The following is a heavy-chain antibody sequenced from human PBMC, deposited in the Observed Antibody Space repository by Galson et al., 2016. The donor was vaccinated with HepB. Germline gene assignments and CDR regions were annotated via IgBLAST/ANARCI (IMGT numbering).Heavy chain of an antibody. CDR2: IKPDGGEK. Sequence: LRLSCAASGITLSSYWMSWVRQAPGKGLEWVANIKPDGGEKNYVDSVKGRFTISRDNAQNSLYLQMSSLRAEDTAVYYCASYRDINSGYSRDAFDIWGQGTMVTVSS. J-gene: IGHJ3*02. CDR1: GITLSSYW. CDR3: ASYRDINSGYSRDAFDI. V-gene: IGHV3-7*03. D-gene: IGHD5-12*01.